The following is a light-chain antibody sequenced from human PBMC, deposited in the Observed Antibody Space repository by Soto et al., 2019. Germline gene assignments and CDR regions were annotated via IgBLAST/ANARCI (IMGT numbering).Light chain of an antibody. Sequence: ATLSLSPGDRATLSRRASQSLSNTYISWYQQKPGQAPRLLIYGASTRATGIPARFSGSGSGTDFTFTINSLQPEDFALYYIHQDFDLAVTFCRDTKVDIK. J-gene: IGKJ4*01. CDR1: QSLSNTY. V-gene: IGKV3D-7*01. CDR2: GAS. CDR3: HQDFDLAVT.